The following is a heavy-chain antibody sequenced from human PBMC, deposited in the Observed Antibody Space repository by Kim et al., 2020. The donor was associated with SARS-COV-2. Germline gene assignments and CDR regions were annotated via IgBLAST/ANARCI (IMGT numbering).Heavy chain of an antibody. CDR1: GFTFGDDA. V-gene: IGHV3-49*03. CDR3: TRDPGDTAMVAGFYYYYGMDV. Sequence: GGSLRLSCTASGFTFGDDAMSWFRQAPGKGLEWVGCIRSKAYGGTTEYAASVKDRFTISRDDSKNIAYLQMNSLKTEDTAVYYCTRDPGDTAMVAGFYYYYGMDVWGQGTTVTVSS. D-gene: IGHD5-18*01. CDR2: IRSKAYGGTT. J-gene: IGHJ6*02.